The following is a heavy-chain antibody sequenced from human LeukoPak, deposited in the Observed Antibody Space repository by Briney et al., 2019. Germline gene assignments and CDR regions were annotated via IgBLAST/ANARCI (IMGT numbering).Heavy chain of an antibody. V-gene: IGHV1-8*01. CDR1: GYTFTSYD. D-gene: IGHD3-3*01. CDR3: ARGFLEWLSYDYGMDV. J-gene: IGHJ6*02. CDR2: MNPNSGNT. Sequence: GASVKVSCKASGYTFTSYDITRVRQATVQGLEWRGWMNPNSGNTGYAQKFQGRVTMTRNTSISTAYMELSSLRSEDTAVYYCARGFLEWLSYDYGMDVWGQGTRVTVSS.